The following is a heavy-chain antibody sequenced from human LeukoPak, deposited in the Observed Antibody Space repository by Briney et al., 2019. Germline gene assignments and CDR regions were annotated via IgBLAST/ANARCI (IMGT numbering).Heavy chain of an antibody. Sequence: PGGSLRLSCAASGFPFSNHAMSWVRQPPGKGLEWVSAISNGNTYYADSVRGRFTISRDDSKNMVYLQMNSLRDEDTALYYCVREAGYCASVCLKGNWFDPWGQGTLVTVSS. V-gene: IGHV3-23*01. CDR3: VREAGYCASVCLKGNWFDP. J-gene: IGHJ5*02. D-gene: IGHD2-21*02. CDR1: GFPFSNHA. CDR2: ISNGNT.